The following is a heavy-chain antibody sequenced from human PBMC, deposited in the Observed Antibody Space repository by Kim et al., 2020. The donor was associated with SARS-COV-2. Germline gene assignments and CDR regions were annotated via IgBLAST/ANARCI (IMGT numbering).Heavy chain of an antibody. Sequence: SETLSLTCTVSGGSISSGGYYWSWIRQHPGKGLEWIGYIYYSGSTYYNPSLKSRVTISVDTSKNQFSLKLSSVTAADTAVYYCARDRGYCSGGSCYSGAFDIWGQGTMVTVSS. CDR3: ARDRGYCSGGSCYSGAFDI. CDR1: GGSISSGGYY. D-gene: IGHD2-15*01. J-gene: IGHJ3*02. CDR2: IYYSGST. V-gene: IGHV4-31*03.